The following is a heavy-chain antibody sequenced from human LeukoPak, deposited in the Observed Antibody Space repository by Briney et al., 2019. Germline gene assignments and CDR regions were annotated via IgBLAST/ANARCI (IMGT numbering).Heavy chain of an antibody. J-gene: IGHJ2*01. V-gene: IGHV4-4*07. D-gene: IGHD6-13*01. CDR1: GDSISTYY. Sequence: PSGTLSLTCTVSGDSISTYYWSWIRQPAGRGLEWIGRLYTSGYTNYNPSLKSRVTMSTDTSKNQFSLKLASVTAADTAVYYCARDSRAAAVWYFDVWGRGTLVTVSS. CDR2: LYTSGYT. CDR3: ARDSRAAAVWYFDV.